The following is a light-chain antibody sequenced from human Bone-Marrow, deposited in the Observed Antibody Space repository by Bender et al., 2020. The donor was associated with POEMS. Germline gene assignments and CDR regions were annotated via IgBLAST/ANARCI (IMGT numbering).Light chain of an antibody. CDR3: CSYVGASTFV. CDR1: NSDLGTYDL. V-gene: IGLV2-23*02. Sequence: QSALTQPASVSGSPGQSITISCSGSNSDLGTYDLVSWYQQHPGKAPKLIIYEVTKRPSGTSFRFSASKSGNTASLTISGLQAEDEAEYFCCSYVGASTFVFGGGTKLPVL. J-gene: IGLJ2*01. CDR2: EVT.